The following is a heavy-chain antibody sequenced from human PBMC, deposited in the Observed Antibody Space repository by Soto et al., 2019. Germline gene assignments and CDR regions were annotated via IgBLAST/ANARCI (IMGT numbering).Heavy chain of an antibody. J-gene: IGHJ6*02. D-gene: IGHD3-10*01. V-gene: IGHV4-31*03. CDR1: GGSISSGGYY. CDR2: IYYSGST. Sequence: QVQLQESGPGLVKPSQTLSLTCTVSGGSISSGGYYWSWIRQHPGKGLEWIGYIYYSGSTYYNPSLKSRVTISVDTSKNQFSLKLSSVTAADTAVYYCARGLNSSRGGLLWFGRELPWMDVWGQGTTVTVSS. CDR3: ARGLNSSRGGLLWFGRELPWMDV.